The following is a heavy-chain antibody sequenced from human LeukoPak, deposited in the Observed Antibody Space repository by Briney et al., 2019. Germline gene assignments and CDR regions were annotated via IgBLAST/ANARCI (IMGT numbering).Heavy chain of an antibody. CDR3: ARDRVGQQLVGRKNNYYYMDV. V-gene: IGHV1-18*01. D-gene: IGHD6-13*01. Sequence: ASVKVSCKASGYTFTSYGISWVRQAPGQGLEWLGWISTYNGNTNYAQKLQGRVTMTLDTSTTTAYLEMRSLRSDDTAVYYCARDRVGQQLVGRKNNYYYMDVWGKGTTVTISS. CDR2: ISTYNGNT. CDR1: GYTFTSYG. J-gene: IGHJ6*03.